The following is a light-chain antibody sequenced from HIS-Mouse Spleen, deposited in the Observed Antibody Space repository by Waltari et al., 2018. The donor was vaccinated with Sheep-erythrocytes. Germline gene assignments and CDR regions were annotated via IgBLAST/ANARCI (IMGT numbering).Light chain of an antibody. J-gene: IGLJ3*02. CDR2: EES. V-gene: IGLV3-10*01. CDR3: YSTDSSGNHSNWV. CDR1: ALPKKY. Sequence: SYELTQPPSVSVSPRQTARITCSGDALPKKYAYWYQQKSGQAPVLVIYEESKRRSGSPEGCSGSSSGTMATLTISGAQVEDEADYYCYSTDSSGNHSNWVFGGGTKLTVL.